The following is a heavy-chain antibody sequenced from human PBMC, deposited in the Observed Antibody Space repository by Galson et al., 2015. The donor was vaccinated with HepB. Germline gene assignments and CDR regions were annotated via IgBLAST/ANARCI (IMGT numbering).Heavy chain of an antibody. D-gene: IGHD6-19*01. CDR2: ISSSSSYI. J-gene: IGHJ4*02. Sequence: LRLSCAASGFTFSSYSMNWVRQAPGKGLEWVSSISSSSSYIYYVDSVKGRFTISRDNAKSSLYLQMNSLRAEDTAVYYCARDRPSTVAGFDYWGQGTLVTVSS. CDR3: ARDRPSTVAGFDY. CDR1: GFTFSSYS. V-gene: IGHV3-21*01.